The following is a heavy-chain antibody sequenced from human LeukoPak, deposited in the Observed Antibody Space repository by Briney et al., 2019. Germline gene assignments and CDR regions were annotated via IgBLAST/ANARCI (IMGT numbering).Heavy chain of an antibody. Sequence: PSEPLSLSCSVSGCSIGRSDRYWSWIRQPRGKGLEWIGNIYYNGITYYKPSLKSRVTMSVDTSQNQLSLKLGAVTATDTAVYYCARGDGGSSMVPIYWFDSWGQGTLVTVSS. CDR3: ARGDGGSSMVPIYWFDS. D-gene: IGHD4/OR15-4a*01. CDR2: IYYNGIT. V-gene: IGHV4-30-4*08. J-gene: IGHJ5*01. CDR1: GCSIGRSDRY.